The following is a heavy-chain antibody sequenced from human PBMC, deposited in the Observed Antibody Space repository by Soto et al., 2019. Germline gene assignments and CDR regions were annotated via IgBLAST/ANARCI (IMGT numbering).Heavy chain of an antibody. CDR3: GDPPSAF. D-gene: IGHD6-19*01. Sequence: QVQLQESGPGLVKPSGTLSLTCAVSGDSISSSRWWTWVRQPPGKGLEWIGEIYHNGNTNYNTSLKIRVTISVDKSKNQFSLKLNSVTAADTAIYYCGDPPSAFWGQGTLVTVSS. J-gene: IGHJ4*02. CDR2: IYHNGNT. CDR1: GDSISSSRW. V-gene: IGHV4-4*02.